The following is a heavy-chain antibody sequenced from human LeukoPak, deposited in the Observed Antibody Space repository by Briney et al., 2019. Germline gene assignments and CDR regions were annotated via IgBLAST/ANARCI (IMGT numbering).Heavy chain of an antibody. Sequence: SETLSLTCTVSGGSISGYYWSWIRQPPGKGLEWIAYISDIGSINYNPSLKSRVTISVDTFKNQFSLKLSSVTAADTAVYYCAGHHPRNTVDFWGQGTLGTASS. CDR2: ISDIGSI. D-gene: IGHD2/OR15-2a*01. CDR1: GGSISGYY. V-gene: IGHV4-59*08. CDR3: AGHHPRNTVDF. J-gene: IGHJ4*02.